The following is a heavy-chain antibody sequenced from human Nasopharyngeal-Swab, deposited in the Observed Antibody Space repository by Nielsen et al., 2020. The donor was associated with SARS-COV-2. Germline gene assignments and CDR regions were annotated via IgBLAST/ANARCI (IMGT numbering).Heavy chain of an antibody. V-gene: IGHV3-53*01. Sequence: GESLKISCVASGFTVSSNFMNWVRQAPGKGLEWVSVLYSDGTTHYTDSVKGRFTISRDSSKNTLYLQLNSLRAEDTAVYYCARGLVAATEGLDNWGQGTLVTASS. CDR1: GFTVSSNF. CDR3: ARGLVAATEGLDN. J-gene: IGHJ4*02. CDR2: LYSDGTT. D-gene: IGHD2-15*01.